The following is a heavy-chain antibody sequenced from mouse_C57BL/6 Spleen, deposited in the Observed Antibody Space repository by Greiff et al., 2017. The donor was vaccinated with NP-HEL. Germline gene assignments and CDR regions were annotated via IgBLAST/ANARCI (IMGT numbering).Heavy chain of an antibody. CDR2: IHPNSGST. Sequence: VKLQQPGAELVKPGASVKLSCKASGYTFTSYWMHWVKQRPGQGLEWIGMIHPNSGSTNYNEKFKSKATLTVDKSSSTAYMQLSSLTSEDSAVYYCARNYYGSLPLDYWGQGTTLTVSS. V-gene: IGHV1-64*01. CDR1: GYTFTSYW. D-gene: IGHD1-1*01. CDR3: ARNYYGSLPLDY. J-gene: IGHJ2*01.